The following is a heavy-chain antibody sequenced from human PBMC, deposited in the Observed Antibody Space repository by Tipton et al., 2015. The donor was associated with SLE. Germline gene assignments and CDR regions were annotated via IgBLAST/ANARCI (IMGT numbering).Heavy chain of an antibody. D-gene: IGHD3-9*01. CDR1: GGSITGYY. CDR2: IYNGGST. J-gene: IGHJ4*02. CDR3: VRSPDWAWYYFDY. Sequence: GLVKPSETLSLTCAVSGGSITGYYWSWIRQVPGKGLEWIGYIYNGGSTSVNDSFRRRVTMSMDTSKSQLSLKLIYVTAADTAVYYCVRSPDWAWYYFDYWGQGSLVTVSS. V-gene: IGHV4-59*01.